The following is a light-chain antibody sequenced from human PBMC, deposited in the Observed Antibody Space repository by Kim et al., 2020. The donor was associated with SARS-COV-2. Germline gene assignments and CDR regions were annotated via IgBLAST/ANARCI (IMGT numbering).Light chain of an antibody. J-gene: IGKJ1*01. Sequence: SVCQGERAPRSCWARHGVRGDLAWYQQKPGQPPRLLIYAASTRATGVPARFSGSGTGTEFTLTIGSLQSEDLAVYYCQQYYDWWTFGQGTKVDIK. CDR2: AAS. CDR3: QQYYDWWT. CDR1: HGVRGD. V-gene: IGKV3-15*01.